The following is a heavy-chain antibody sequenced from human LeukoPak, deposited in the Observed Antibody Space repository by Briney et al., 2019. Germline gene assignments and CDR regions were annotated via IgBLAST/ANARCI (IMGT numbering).Heavy chain of an antibody. CDR3: ARDLWFGELLYPLGFDY. V-gene: IGHV4-39*01. Sequence: SETLSLTCTVSGGSVSSSSYYWGWIRQPPGKGLEWIGSIYYSGSTYYNPSLKSRVTISVDTSKNQFSLKLSSVTAADTAVYYCARDLWFGELLYPLGFDYWGQGTLVTVSS. D-gene: IGHD3-10*01. CDR1: GGSVSSSSYY. CDR2: IYYSGST. J-gene: IGHJ4*02.